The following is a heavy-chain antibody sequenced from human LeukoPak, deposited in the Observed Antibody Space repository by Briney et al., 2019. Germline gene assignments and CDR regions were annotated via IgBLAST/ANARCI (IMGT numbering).Heavy chain of an antibody. Sequence: GASVNVSCKASGYTFTDYYMHWVRQAPGQGLEWMGWINPNSGGTNYAQKFQGRVTMTRDTSISTAYTELSRLRSDDTAVYYCARDVSRIMITFGGQNWFDPWGQGTLVTVSS. V-gene: IGHV1-2*02. CDR2: INPNSGGT. J-gene: IGHJ5*02. D-gene: IGHD3-16*01. CDR1: GYTFTDYY. CDR3: ARDVSRIMITFGGQNWFDP.